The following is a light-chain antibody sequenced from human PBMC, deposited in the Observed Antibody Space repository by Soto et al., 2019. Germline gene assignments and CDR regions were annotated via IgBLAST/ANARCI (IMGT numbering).Light chain of an antibody. V-gene: IGKV2-28*01. J-gene: IGKJ1*01. CDR2: LGS. CDR3: IHGLRTPPWA. CDR1: QSLLHSDGYNY. Sequence: DIVLTQSPLSLPVTPGEPASISCRSSQSLLHSDGYNYLDWYLQKPGQSPQLLIFLGSSRASGVPARFNGSVSVTYFPLTISSVEAEDVGVYYCIHGLRTPPWAFGQGNKVE.